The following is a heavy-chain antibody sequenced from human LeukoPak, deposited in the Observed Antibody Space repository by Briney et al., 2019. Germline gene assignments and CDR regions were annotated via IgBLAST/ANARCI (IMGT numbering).Heavy chain of an antibody. CDR2: ISYDGSNK. Sequence: TGGSLRLSYAASGFTFSSYGMHWVRQAPGKGLEWVAVISYDGSNKYYADSVKGRFTISRDNSKNTLYLQMNSLRAEDTAVYYCVVDAFDIWGQGTMVTVSS. CDR3: VVDAFDI. CDR1: GFTFSSYG. J-gene: IGHJ3*02. V-gene: IGHV3-30*03. D-gene: IGHD6-6*01.